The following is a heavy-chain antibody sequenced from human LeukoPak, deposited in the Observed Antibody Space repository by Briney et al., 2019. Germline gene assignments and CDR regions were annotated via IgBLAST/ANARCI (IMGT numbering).Heavy chain of an antibody. CDR2: ISSSGSTI. V-gene: IGHV3-11*04. J-gene: IGHJ3*02. Sequence: GGSLRLSCAASGFIFSDYYMSWIRQAPGKGLEWVSYISSSGSTIYYADSVKGRFTISRDNAKNSLYLQMNSLRAEDTAVYYCARGDIVVVVAANAFDIWGQGTMVTVSS. D-gene: IGHD2-15*01. CDR3: ARGDIVVVVAANAFDI. CDR1: GFIFSDYY.